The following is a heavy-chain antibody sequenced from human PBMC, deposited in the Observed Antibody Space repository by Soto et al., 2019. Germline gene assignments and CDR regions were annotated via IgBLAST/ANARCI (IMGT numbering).Heavy chain of an antibody. V-gene: IGHV4-30-2*01. Sequence: SLSLTCAVSGGSISSGGYSWSWIRQPPGKGLEWIGYIYHSGSTYYNPSLKSRVTISVDRSKNQFSLKLSSVTAADTAVYYCARGGGSFTPLDYWGQGTLVTASS. J-gene: IGHJ4*02. CDR2: IYHSGST. CDR3: ARGGGSFTPLDY. D-gene: IGHD1-26*01. CDR1: GGSISSGGYS.